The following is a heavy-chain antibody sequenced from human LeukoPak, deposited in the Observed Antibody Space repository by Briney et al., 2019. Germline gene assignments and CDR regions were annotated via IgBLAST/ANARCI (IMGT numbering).Heavy chain of an antibody. Sequence: QPGRSLRLSCTASGFTFGDYAMSWVRQAPGKGLEWVGFIRSKAYGGTTEYAASVKGRFTISRDDSKSIAYLQMNSLKTEGTAVYYCTRELLSYYDFWSGYYIVVAFDYWGQGTLVTVSS. CDR2: IRSKAYGGTT. J-gene: IGHJ4*02. CDR3: TRELLSYYDFWSGYYIVVAFDY. V-gene: IGHV3-49*04. CDR1: GFTFGDYA. D-gene: IGHD3-3*01.